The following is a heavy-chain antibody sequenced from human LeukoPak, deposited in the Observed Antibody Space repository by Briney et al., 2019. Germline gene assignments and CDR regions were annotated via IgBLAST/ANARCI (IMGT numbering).Heavy chain of an antibody. J-gene: IGHJ4*02. V-gene: IGHV1-69*04. CDR1: GGTFSSYA. Sequence: ASVKVSCKASGGTFSSYAISWVRQAPGQGLGWMGRITPILGIANYAQKFQGRVTITADKSTSTAYMELGSLRSEDTAVYYCARGASLYCSSTSCYFDYWGQGTLVTVSS. CDR3: ARGASLYCSSTSCYFDY. CDR2: ITPILGIA. D-gene: IGHD2-2*01.